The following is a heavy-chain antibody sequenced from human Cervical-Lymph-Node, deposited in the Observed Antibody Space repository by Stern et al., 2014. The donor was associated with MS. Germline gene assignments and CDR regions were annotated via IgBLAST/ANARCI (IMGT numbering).Heavy chain of an antibody. CDR2: IFPVFGTP. J-gene: IGHJ5*02. Sequence: VQLVESGAEVTKPGSSVKVSCKASGGTFSKVPSSWVRQAPRQVLEWMGGIFPVFGTPTYAQEFRGRVAITADVSTSTVYMELSSLRSDDTAVYYCALSSETSDRWYSLGYDLWGQGTLVTVSS. CDR1: GGTFSKVP. CDR3: ALSSETSDRWYSLGYDL. D-gene: IGHD6-13*01. V-gene: IGHV1-69*01.